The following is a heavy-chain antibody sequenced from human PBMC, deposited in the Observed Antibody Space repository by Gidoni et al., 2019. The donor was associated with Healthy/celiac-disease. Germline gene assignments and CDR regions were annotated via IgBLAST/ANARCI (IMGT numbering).Heavy chain of an antibody. D-gene: IGHD6-19*01. V-gene: IGHV3-9*01. CDR3: AKDIRPAVAGTYYNYYGMDV. J-gene: IGHJ6*02. CDR2: FRWNSGSI. Sequence: EVQLVESGGGLVQPGRSLRLSCAASGFTFDDSAMHWVRQAPGTGLDWVSGFRWNSGSIGYADSVKGRFTISRDNAKNSLYLQMNSLRAEDTALYYCAKDIRPAVAGTYYNYYGMDVWGQGTTVTVSS. CDR1: GFTFDDSA.